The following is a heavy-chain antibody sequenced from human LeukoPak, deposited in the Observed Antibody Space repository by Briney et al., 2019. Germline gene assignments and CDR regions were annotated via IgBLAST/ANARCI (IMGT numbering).Heavy chain of an antibody. J-gene: IGHJ5*02. Sequence: GGSLRLSWAASGFTVGNNYMSWARQAPGKGLEWVSLISSGGTTYYAESVNDRFTISRDSSKNALYLQMNSLGVEDTAVYYCARDPPAVTTNPYAWGQGTLVTVSS. CDR3: ARDPPAVTTNPYA. D-gene: IGHD3-3*01. V-gene: IGHV3-66*01. CDR2: ISSGGTT. CDR1: GFTVGNNY.